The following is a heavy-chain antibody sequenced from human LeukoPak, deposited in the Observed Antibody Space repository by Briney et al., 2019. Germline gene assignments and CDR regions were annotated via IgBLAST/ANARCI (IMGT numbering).Heavy chain of an antibody. Sequence: GGSLRLSCVASGFTFTNAWMSWVRQAPGQELEWVGHIKSKTDGGTTDYAAPVKGRFIISRDDSRHTLYLQMNSLKTDDTAVYYYTKYDTSVNFDYWGQGTLVTVSS. CDR2: IKSKTDGGTT. CDR3: TKYDTSVNFDY. CDR1: GFTFTNAW. J-gene: IGHJ4*02. D-gene: IGHD3-22*01. V-gene: IGHV3-15*01.